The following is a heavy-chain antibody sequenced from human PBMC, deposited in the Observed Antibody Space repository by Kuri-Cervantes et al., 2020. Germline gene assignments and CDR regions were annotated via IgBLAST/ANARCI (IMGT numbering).Heavy chain of an antibody. V-gene: IGHV4-4*02. D-gene: IGHD6-19*01. Sequence: SETLSLTCAVSGGSISSSNWWSWVRQPPGKGLEWIGEIYHSGSTNYNPSLKSRVTISVDTSKNQFSLKLSSVTAADTAVYYCASLGLAIAVLDYWGQGTLVTVSS. CDR3: ASLGLAIAVLDY. CDR2: IYHSGST. CDR1: GGSISSSNW. J-gene: IGHJ4*02.